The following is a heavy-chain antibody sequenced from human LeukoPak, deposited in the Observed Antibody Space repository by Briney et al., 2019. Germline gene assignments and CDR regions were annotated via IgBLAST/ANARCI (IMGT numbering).Heavy chain of an antibody. CDR1: GGPFSGHY. CDR2: INHSGST. J-gene: IGHJ4*02. Sequence: SETLSLTCAVNGGPFSGHYWSWIRQPPGKGLEWIGEINHSGSTSYNPSLKSRVAISADMSKNQFSLRLRSVTAADTAVYYCSRESGAFSPFGYWGQGTLVTVHS. D-gene: IGHD1-26*01. V-gene: IGHV4-34*01. CDR3: SRESGAFSPFGY.